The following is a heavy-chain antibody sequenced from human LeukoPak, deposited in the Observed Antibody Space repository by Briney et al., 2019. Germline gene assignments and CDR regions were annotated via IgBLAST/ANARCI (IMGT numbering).Heavy chain of an antibody. Sequence: ASVKVSCKASGYTFTRYYMHWVRQAPGQGPEWMGIINPSGDNTNYAQKFQGRITMTRDTSTTTVYMELSSLRSEDTAVYYCARGVGVTQDRTRIHYYYGMDVWGQGTTVTVSS. CDR3: ARGVGVTQDRTRIHYYYGMDV. J-gene: IGHJ6*02. CDR2: INPSGDNT. CDR1: GYTFTRYY. D-gene: IGHD1-26*01. V-gene: IGHV1-46*01.